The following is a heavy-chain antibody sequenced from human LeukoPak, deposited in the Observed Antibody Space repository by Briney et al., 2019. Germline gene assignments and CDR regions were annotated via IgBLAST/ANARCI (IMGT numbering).Heavy chain of an antibody. CDR1: GFTFSSYW. CDR3: ARLPYYYDSSGYYYA. D-gene: IGHD3-22*01. J-gene: IGHJ5*02. V-gene: IGHV3-7*01. CDR2: IRQDGSEK. Sequence: GGSLRLSCAASGFTFSSYWMSWVRQAPGKGLEWVGHIRQDGSEKYYVDSVKGRFTISRDNAKNSLYLQMNSLRAEDTAVYYCARLPYYYDSSGYYYAWGQGTLVTVSS.